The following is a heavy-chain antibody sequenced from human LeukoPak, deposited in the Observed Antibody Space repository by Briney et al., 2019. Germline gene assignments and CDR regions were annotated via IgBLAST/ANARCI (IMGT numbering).Heavy chain of an antibody. Sequence: SETLSLTCTVSGGSISSGDYYWSWIRQPPGKGLEWIGYIYYSGSTYYNPSLKSRVTISVDTSKNQFSLKLSSVTAADTAVYYCARSDFGVVLDPFDYWGQGTLVTVSS. CDR1: GGSISSGDYY. V-gene: IGHV4-30-4*08. CDR3: ARSDFGVVLDPFDY. J-gene: IGHJ4*02. CDR2: IYYSGST. D-gene: IGHD3-3*01.